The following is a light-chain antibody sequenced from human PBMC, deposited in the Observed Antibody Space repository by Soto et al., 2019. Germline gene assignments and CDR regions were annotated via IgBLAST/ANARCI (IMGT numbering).Light chain of an antibody. CDR3: QQRHNWPNV. Sequence: EIVLTRTPATLCLSPWERATHSCMASLTIGCLLAWYHHRPGLAPRLLICDTANSATGCPARFGGGCACMGFSLAISILGSGDFGVYFLQQRHNWPNVVGQGTRLEIK. J-gene: IGKJ5*01. CDR2: DTA. V-gene: IGKV3-11*01. CDR1: LTIGCL.